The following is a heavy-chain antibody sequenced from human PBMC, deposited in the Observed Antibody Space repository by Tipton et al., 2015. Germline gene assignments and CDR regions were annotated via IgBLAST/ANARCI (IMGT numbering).Heavy chain of an antibody. Sequence: TLSLTCTVSGGSVSSGSYYWSWIRQPPGKGLECIGYIYYTGSTHYNPSLKSRVTISVDTSKSQFFLKLSSVTAADTAVYYCARARGRHGGLFDSWGQGTLVTVSS. J-gene: IGHJ4*02. CDR2: IYYTGST. D-gene: IGHD4-23*01. CDR3: ARARGRHGGLFDS. V-gene: IGHV4-61*01. CDR1: GGSVSSGSYY.